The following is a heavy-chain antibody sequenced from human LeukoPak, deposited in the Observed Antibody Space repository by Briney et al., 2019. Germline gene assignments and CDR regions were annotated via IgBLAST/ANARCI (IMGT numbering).Heavy chain of an antibody. CDR3: AKKYQLLYFDY. D-gene: IGHD2-2*01. V-gene: IGHV3-13*01. CDR2: IGTAGDT. Sequence: GGSLRLSCAASGFTFSSYDMHWVRQATGKGLEWVSAIGTAGDTYYPGSVKGRFTISRENAKNSLYLQMNSLRAGDTAVYYCAKKYQLLYFDYWGQGTLVTVSS. J-gene: IGHJ4*02. CDR1: GFTFSSYD.